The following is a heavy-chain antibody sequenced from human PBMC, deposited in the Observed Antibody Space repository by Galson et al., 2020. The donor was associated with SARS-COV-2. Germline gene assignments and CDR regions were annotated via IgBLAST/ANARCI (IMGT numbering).Heavy chain of an antibody. CDR2: ISYHGSNK. V-gene: IGHV3-30*01. CDR3: ARAPRNYYDSSGYYHIRSYFDY. J-gene: IGHJ4*02. CDR1: GFTFSSYA. Sequence: GGSLRLSCAASGFTFSSYAMHWVRQAPGKWLEWVVVISYHGSNKYYADSMRGRFTISRDNSKNTLYLQMNSLRAEDTAVYYCARAPRNYYDSSGYYHIRSYFDYWGQGTLVTVSS. D-gene: IGHD3-22*01.